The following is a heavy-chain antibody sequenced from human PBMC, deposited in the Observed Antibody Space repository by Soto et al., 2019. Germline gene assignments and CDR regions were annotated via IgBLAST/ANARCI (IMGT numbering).Heavy chain of an antibody. D-gene: IGHD1-26*01. J-gene: IGHJ3*02. Sequence: ASVKVSCNASGYTFTGYYMHWVRQAPGQGFEWMGWINPNSGGTNYAQKFQGWVTMTRDTSISTAYMELSRLRSDDTAVYYCARGGIVGASKDGDAFDIWGQGTMVTVSS. CDR3: ARGGIVGASKDGDAFDI. V-gene: IGHV1-2*04. CDR2: INPNSGGT. CDR1: GYTFTGYY.